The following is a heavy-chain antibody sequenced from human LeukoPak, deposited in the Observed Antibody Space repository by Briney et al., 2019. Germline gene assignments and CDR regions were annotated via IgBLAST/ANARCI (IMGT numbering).Heavy chain of an antibody. CDR2: IYHSGTT. CDR1: GYSISSGYY. V-gene: IGHV4-38-2*02. J-gene: IGHJ4*02. CDR3: ARNPGSESPDW. Sequence: SETLSLTCTVSGYSISSGYYWGWIRQPPGKGLEWIGEIYHSGTTNYNPSLKSRVTISVDKSSNQFSLRLTSVTAADTAVYYCARNPGSESPDWWGQGTLVTVSS. D-gene: IGHD2-15*01.